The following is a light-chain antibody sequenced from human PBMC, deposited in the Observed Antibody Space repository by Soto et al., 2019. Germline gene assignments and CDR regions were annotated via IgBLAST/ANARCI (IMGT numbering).Light chain of an antibody. CDR3: QQRGTWPT. Sequence: EIVLTQSPVTLSLSPGERATVSCRASQSVSGYLAWYQQKPGQAPRLLIYDASSRANGIPARFTGSGSGTDFSLTISSLEPEDFAVYYCQQRGTWPTFGQGTKVDIK. V-gene: IGKV3-11*01. J-gene: IGKJ1*01. CDR2: DAS. CDR1: QSVSGY.